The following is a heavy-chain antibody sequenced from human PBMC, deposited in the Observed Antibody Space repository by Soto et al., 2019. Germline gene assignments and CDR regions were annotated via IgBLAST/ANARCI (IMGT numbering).Heavy chain of an antibody. J-gene: IGHJ6*03. Sequence: GASVKVSCKASGYTFTSYDINWVRQATGQGLEWMGWMNPNSGNTGYAQKFQGRVTMTRNTSIGTAYMELSSLRSEDTAVYYCARGKVGYYDFWSGYYTPCYYYYMDVWGKGTTVTVSS. CDR2: MNPNSGNT. CDR1: GYTFTSYD. V-gene: IGHV1-8*01. CDR3: ARGKVGYYDFWSGYYTPCYYYYMDV. D-gene: IGHD3-3*01.